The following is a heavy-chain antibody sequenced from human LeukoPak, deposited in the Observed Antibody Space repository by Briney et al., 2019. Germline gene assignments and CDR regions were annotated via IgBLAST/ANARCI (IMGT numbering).Heavy chain of an antibody. V-gene: IGHV4-34*01. CDR2: INHSGST. Sequence: SETLSLTCAVYGGSFSGYYWSWIRQPPGKGLEWIGEINHSGSTNYNPSLKSRVTISVDTSKNQFSLKLSSVTAADTAVYYCASQYCSSTSCYAWFDYWGQGTLVTVSS. CDR1: GGSFSGYY. J-gene: IGHJ4*02. CDR3: ASQYCSSTSCYAWFDY. D-gene: IGHD2-2*01.